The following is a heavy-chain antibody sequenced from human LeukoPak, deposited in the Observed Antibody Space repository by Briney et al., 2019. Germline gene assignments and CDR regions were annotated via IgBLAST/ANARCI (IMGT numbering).Heavy chain of an antibody. D-gene: IGHD3-22*01. V-gene: IGHV3-30*02. CDR1: GFTFSSYG. Sequence: GGSLRLSCAASGFTFSSYGMHWVRQAPGKGLVGVAFIRYDGSNKYYADSVKGRFTISRDNSKNTLYLQMNSLSAEDTAVYYCSKDYDSSGYIDYWGQGTLVTVSS. J-gene: IGHJ4*02. CDR3: SKDYDSSGYIDY. CDR2: IRYDGSNK.